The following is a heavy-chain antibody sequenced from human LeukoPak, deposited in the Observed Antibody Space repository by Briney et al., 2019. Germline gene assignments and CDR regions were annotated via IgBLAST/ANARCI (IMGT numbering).Heavy chain of an antibody. Sequence: GESLKISCKGSGYSFTSYWLGWVRQMPGKGLEWMGIIYPGDSDTRYSPSFQGQVTISADKSISTAYLQWSSLKASDTAMYYCARLPLRTIFPPPPDYWGQGTLVTVSS. J-gene: IGHJ4*02. CDR1: GYSFTSYW. D-gene: IGHD3-9*01. CDR2: IYPGDSDT. V-gene: IGHV5-51*01. CDR3: ARLPLRTIFPPPPDY.